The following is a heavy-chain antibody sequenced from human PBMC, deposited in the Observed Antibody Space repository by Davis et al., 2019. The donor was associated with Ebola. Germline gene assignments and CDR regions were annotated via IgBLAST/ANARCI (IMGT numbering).Heavy chain of an antibody. CDR2: IWYDGSNK. CDR1: GFTFSNYG. CDR3: AKDMVRGVIIHY. D-gene: IGHD3-10*01. V-gene: IGHV3-33*06. Sequence: GESLKISCAASGFTFSNYGLHWVRQAPGKGLEWVAVIWYDGSNKYSADSVKGRFSISRDNSKNTLYLQMNSLRAEDTAVYYCAKDMVRGVIIHYWGQGTLVTVSS. J-gene: IGHJ4*02.